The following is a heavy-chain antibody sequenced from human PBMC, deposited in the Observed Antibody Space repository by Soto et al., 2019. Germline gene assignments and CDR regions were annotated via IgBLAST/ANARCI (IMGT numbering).Heavy chain of an antibody. CDR2: INPNSGGT. J-gene: IGHJ3*02. CDR3: ARYGSGGSCYGLDAFDI. Sequence: ASVKVSCKASGYTFTGYYMHWVRQAPGQGLEWMGWINPNSGGTNYAQKFQGWVTMTRDTSISTAYMELSRLRSDDTAVYYCARYGSGGSCYGLDAFDIWGQGTMVTVSS. D-gene: IGHD2-15*01. CDR1: GYTFTGYY. V-gene: IGHV1-2*04.